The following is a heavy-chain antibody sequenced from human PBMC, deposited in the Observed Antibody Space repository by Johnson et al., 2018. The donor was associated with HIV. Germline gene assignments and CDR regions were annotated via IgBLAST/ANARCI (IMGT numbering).Heavy chain of an antibody. CDR1: GFTFSDAW. Sequence: VQLVESGGDLVKPGGSLRLSCAASGFTFSDAWMNWVRQAPGKGLEWVSPIGTAGDTYYPGSVKGRFTIPRENAKNSLYLQMNSLRAEDTALYYCARDFYAVVATPFIGSACDIWGQGTMVTVSS. CDR3: ARDFYAVVATPFIGSACDI. D-gene: IGHD5-12*01. V-gene: IGHV3-13*01. CDR2: IGTAGDT. J-gene: IGHJ3*02.